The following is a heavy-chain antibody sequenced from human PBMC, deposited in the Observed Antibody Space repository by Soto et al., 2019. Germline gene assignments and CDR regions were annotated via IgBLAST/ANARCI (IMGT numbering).Heavy chain of an antibody. CDR1: GIAFMTGA. CDR2: ITDTGGDT. V-gene: IGHV3-23*01. CDR3: ARGSTDSYPGSRIFDF. Sequence: GGALRVCWVASGIAFMTGAVGWVRQAPGEGLEWVSTITDTGGDTKYADSVRGRFTMSRDNSKKTLYLQMNSLRVEDSALYYCARGSTDSYPGSRIFDFWGRGTLVTVSS. D-gene: IGHD3-10*01. J-gene: IGHJ4*02.